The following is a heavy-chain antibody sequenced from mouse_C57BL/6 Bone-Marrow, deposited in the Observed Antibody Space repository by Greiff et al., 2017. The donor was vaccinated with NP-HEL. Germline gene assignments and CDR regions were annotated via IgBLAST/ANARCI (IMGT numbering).Heavy chain of an antibody. V-gene: IGHV5-4*03. CDR2: ISDGGSYT. CDR3: ARGHYYGSTRYAMDY. Sequence: EVMLVESGGGLVKPGGSLKLSCAASGFTFSSYAMSWVRQTPEKRLEWVATISDGGSYTYYPDNVKGRFTISRDNAKNNLYLQMSHLKSEDTAMYYCARGHYYGSTRYAMDYWGQGTSVTVSS. J-gene: IGHJ4*01. D-gene: IGHD1-1*01. CDR1: GFTFSSYA.